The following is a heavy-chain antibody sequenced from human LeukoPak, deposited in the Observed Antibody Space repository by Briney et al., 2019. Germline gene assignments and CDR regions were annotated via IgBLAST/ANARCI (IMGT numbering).Heavy chain of an antibody. CDR1: GGTFSSYA. D-gene: IGHD3-10*02. CDR3: ARGMLGVTDNWFDP. Sequence: SVKVSCKASGGTFSSYAIRWVRQAPGQELEWMGGIIPIFGIANYAQKFQGSVTITADKSTSTAYMELSSLRSEDTAVYYCARGMLGVTDNWFDPWGQGTMVTVRS. J-gene: IGHJ5*02. CDR2: IIPIFGIA. V-gene: IGHV1-69*17.